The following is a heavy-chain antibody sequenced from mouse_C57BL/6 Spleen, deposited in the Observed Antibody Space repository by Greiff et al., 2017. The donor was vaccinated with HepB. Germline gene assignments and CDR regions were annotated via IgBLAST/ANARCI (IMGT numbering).Heavy chain of an antibody. J-gene: IGHJ2*01. CDR2: INPYNGGT. CDR1: GYTFTDYY. V-gene: IGHV1-19*01. CDR3: ARETYGYGDY. Sequence: VQLQQSGPVLVKPGASVKMSCKASGYTFTDYYMNWVKQSHGKSLEWIGVINPYNGGTSYNQKFKGKATFTVDKSSSTAYMEINSLTSEDSAVYYCARETYGYGDYWGQGTTLTVSS. D-gene: IGHD2-2*01.